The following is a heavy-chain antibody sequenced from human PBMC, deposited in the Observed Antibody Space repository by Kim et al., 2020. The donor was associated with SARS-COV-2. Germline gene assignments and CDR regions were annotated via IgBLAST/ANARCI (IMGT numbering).Heavy chain of an antibody. CDR3: ARGAMYYYDSSGYLAYYYYGMDV. D-gene: IGHD3-22*01. CDR1: GGTFSSYA. Sequence: SVKVSCKASGGTFSSYAISWVRQAPGQGLEWMGRIIPILGIANYAQKFQGRVTITADKSTSTAYMELSSLRSEDTAVYYCARGAMYYYDSSGYLAYYYYGMDVWGQGTTVTVSS. CDR2: IIPILGIA. V-gene: IGHV1-69*04. J-gene: IGHJ6*02.